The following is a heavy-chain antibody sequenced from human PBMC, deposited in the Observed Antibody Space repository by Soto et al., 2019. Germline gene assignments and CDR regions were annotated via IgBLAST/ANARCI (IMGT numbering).Heavy chain of an antibody. V-gene: IGHV3-23*01. D-gene: IGHD7-27*01. CDR3: AKGSKNGGSGVHYFDY. CDR2: ISGSGYST. Sequence: EVQLLESGGGLVQPGGSLRLSCAASGFTFSSYAMSWVRQAPGKGLEWVSPISGSGYSTYYADSVKGRFTISRDNSNNTLYLRMNSLRAEDTAVYDCAKGSKNGGSGVHYFDYWGQGTLVTVSS. CDR1: GFTFSSYA. J-gene: IGHJ4*02.